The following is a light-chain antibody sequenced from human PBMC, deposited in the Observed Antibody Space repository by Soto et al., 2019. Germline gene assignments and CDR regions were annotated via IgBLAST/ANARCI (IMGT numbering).Light chain of an antibody. CDR1: SSDVGPYNL. CDR2: EVV. CDR3: CSYAGSSMFV. Sequence: QSALTQPASVSGSPGQSITISCTGSSSDVGPYNLVSWYQHHPGKAPKLMISEVVKRPSGVSNRFSASKSGNTVSLTISGLQAEDEADYYCCSYAGSSMFVFGGGTKLTVL. J-gene: IGLJ2*01. V-gene: IGLV2-23*02.